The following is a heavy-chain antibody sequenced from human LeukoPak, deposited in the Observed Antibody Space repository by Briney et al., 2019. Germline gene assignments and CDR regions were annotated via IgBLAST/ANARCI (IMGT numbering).Heavy chain of an antibody. D-gene: IGHD3-22*01. CDR2: IYYSGTT. CDR1: GGSFSGYY. J-gene: IGHJ4*02. CDR3: SRGRIFYDSTGYYY. V-gene: IGHV4-59*01. Sequence: PSETLSLTCAVYGGSFSGYYWTWIRQPPGKGLEWIGHIYYSGTTNYNPSLKSRVTISVDTSKNQFSLKLTSVTAADTAVYYCSRGRIFYDSTGYYYWGQGTLVTVSS.